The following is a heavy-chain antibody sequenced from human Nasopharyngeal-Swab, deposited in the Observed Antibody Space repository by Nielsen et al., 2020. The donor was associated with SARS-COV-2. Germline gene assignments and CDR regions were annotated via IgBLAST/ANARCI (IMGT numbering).Heavy chain of an antibody. V-gene: IGHV1-46*02. J-gene: IGHJ6*02. D-gene: IGHD2-2*01. Sequence: ASVKVSCKASGYTFNNYYIHWARQAPGQGLEWMGMINPGSGGTTYAQKFQGRVTMTGDTSTSTVFMDLSSLRSEDTAVYYCARRGRCSGSSCDMDVWGQGTTVTVSS. CDR1: GYTFNNYY. CDR3: ARRGRCSGSSCDMDV. CDR2: INPGSGGT.